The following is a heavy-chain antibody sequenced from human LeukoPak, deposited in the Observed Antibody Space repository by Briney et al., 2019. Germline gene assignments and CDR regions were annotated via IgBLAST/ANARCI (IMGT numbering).Heavy chain of an antibody. CDR1: GFTFSSYG. CDR2: IRDDGSNK. V-gene: IGHV3-30*02. Sequence: GGSLRLSCAASGFTFSSYGMHWVRQAPGKGLGWVAFIRDDGSNKYYADSVKGRFTISRDNSKNTRYLQMKSLRDEDTAVYNCAPKSPPDGFWSGYLFDYWGPGTLVTVSS. D-gene: IGHD3-3*01. J-gene: IGHJ4*02. CDR3: APKSPPDGFWSGYLFDY.